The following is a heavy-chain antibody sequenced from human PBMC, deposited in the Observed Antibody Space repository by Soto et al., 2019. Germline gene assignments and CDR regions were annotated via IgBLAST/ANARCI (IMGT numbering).Heavy chain of an antibody. J-gene: IGHJ4*02. CDR3: ARLLLGYSSSWYYFDY. V-gene: IGHV3-33*01. CDR1: GFTFSSYG. CDR2: IWYDGSNK. Sequence: GGSLRLSCAAAGFTFSSYGMHWVRQAPGKGLEWVAVIWYDGSNKYYADSVKGRFTISRDNSKNTLYLQMNSLRAEDTAVYYCARLLLGYSSSWYYFDYWGQGTLVLVSS. D-gene: IGHD6-13*01.